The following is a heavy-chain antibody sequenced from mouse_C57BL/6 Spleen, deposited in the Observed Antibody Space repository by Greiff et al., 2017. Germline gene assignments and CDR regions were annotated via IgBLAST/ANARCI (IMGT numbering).Heavy chain of an antibody. CDR3: ARGGSGYFDY. CDR1: GYTFTSYW. CDR2: IDPSDSET. V-gene: IGHV1-52*01. J-gene: IGHJ2*01. D-gene: IGHD3-1*01. Sequence: VQLQQPGAELVRPGSSVKLSCKASGYTFTSYWMHWVKQRPIQGLEWIGNIDPSDSETHYNQKFKDKATLTEDKSSSTAYMQLSSLTSEDSAVYYCARGGSGYFDYWGQGTTLTVSS.